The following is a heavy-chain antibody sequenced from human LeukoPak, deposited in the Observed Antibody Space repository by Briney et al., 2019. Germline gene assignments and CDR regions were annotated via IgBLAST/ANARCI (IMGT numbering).Heavy chain of an antibody. CDR3: AWGGCSTSPPGYSYVISSYYWNAFDI. V-gene: IGHV3-48*03. CDR2: ISTSGTFI. CDR1: GFTFSSYE. Sequence: GGSLRLSCAASGFTFSSYEMNWVRQAPGKGMEWVSYISTSGTFIYYEDFVKGRFTISRDNAKISLYLLMFSLSAEDTAVYYCAWGGCSTSPPGYSYVISSYYWNAFDIWGQGTMVTVSS. J-gene: IGHJ3*02. D-gene: IGHD3-22*01.